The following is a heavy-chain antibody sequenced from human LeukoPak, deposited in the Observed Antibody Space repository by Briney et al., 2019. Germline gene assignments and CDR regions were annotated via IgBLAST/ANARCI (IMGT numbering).Heavy chain of an antibody. Sequence: PGGSLRLSCAASGFTFSDYYMSWIRQAPGKGLEWVSSISSSGSTIYHADSVKGRFTISRDNAKNSLYLQMNSLRAEDTAVYYCARVKDVLLWFGEFTYFDYWGQGTPVTVSS. CDR1: GFTFSDYY. CDR2: ISSSGSTI. CDR3: ARVKDVLLWFGEFTYFDY. V-gene: IGHV3-11*01. D-gene: IGHD3-10*01. J-gene: IGHJ4*02.